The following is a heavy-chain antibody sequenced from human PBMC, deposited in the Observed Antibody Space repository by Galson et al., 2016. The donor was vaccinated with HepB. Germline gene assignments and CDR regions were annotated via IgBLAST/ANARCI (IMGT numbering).Heavy chain of an antibody. Sequence: SETLSLTCTVSGASIGHYYWTWIRQPPGKGLEWIGYVYHNGITNFNPSLNGRVTLSVDTSKNQFSLQLTSVTAADTAVYYCARQGEKYQLPSGFWMEYYFDSWGQGTLVAVSS. CDR1: GASIGHYY. D-gene: IGHD2-2*01. CDR2: VYHNGIT. V-gene: IGHV4-59*08. J-gene: IGHJ4*02. CDR3: ARQGEKYQLPSGFWMEYYFDS.